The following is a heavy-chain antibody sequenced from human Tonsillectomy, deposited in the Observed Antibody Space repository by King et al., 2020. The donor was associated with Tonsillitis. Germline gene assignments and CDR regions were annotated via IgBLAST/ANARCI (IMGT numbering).Heavy chain of an antibody. CDR1: GFTFSNAW. D-gene: IGHD1-7*01. J-gene: IGHJ4*02. V-gene: IGHV3-15*01. Sequence: QLVQSGGGLVKPGGSLRLSCAASGFTFSNAWMSWVRQAPGQGLEWVGRFKSEADGGATDYAAPVKGRFTISRDDSKNMVYLQMNSLQTEDTALYYCTAGTGSTDFDYWGQGILVTVSS. CDR3: TAGTGSTDFDY. CDR2: FKSEADGGAT.